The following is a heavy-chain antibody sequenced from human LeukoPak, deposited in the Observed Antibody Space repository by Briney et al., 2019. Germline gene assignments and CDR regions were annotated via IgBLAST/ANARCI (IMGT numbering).Heavy chain of an antibody. CDR1: GFTFSSYA. D-gene: IGHD1-26*01. J-gene: IGHJ1*01. V-gene: IGHV3-23*01. CDR3: AKEGRVGASVYFQD. Sequence: PGGSLRLSCAASGFTFSSYAMSWVRQAPGKGLEWVSGISGSGSSTHADSVKGRFTISRDNSKNTLYLQMNSLRAEDTAEYYCAKEGRVGASVYFQDWGQGTLVTVSS. CDR2: ISGSGSST.